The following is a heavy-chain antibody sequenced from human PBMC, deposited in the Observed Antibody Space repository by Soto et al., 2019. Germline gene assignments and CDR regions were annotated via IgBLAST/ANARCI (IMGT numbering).Heavy chain of an antibody. Sequence: ASVKVSFKASGYTFTSYGISWVRQAPGQGLEWMGWISAYNGNTNYAQKLQGRVTMTTDTSTSTAYMELRSLRSDDTAVYYCAREGYDFWSGYYDWANYYYGMDVWGQGTTVTVSS. V-gene: IGHV1-18*01. CDR2: ISAYNGNT. D-gene: IGHD3-3*01. CDR3: AREGYDFWSGYYDWANYYYGMDV. J-gene: IGHJ6*02. CDR1: GYTFTSYG.